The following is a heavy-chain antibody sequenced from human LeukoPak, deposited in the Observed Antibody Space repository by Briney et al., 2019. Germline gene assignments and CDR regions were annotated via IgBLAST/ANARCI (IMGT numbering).Heavy chain of an antibody. CDR3: ASARHSEYFQH. J-gene: IGHJ1*01. CDR2: NSAYNGNT. Sequence: ASVKVSCKASGYTFTSYGISWVRQAPGQGLEWMGWNSAYNGNTNYAQKLQGRVTMTTDTSTSTAYMELRSLRSDDTAVYYCASARHSEYFQHWGQGTLVTVSS. V-gene: IGHV1-18*01. CDR1: GYTFTSYG.